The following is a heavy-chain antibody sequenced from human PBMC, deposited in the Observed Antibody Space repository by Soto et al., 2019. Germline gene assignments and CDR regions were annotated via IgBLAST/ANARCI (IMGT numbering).Heavy chain of an antibody. D-gene: IGHD3-10*01. Sequence: PSETLSLTCTVSGASISSGGYYWGWIRQHPGKGLEWIGYIYYSGSTYYNPSLKSRVTISVDTSKNQFSLKLSSVTAADTAVYYCARGGYYGSGTRVGSNDYWGQGTLVTVSS. J-gene: IGHJ4*02. V-gene: IGHV4-30-4*08. CDR2: IYYSGST. CDR3: ARGGYYGSGTRVGSNDY. CDR1: GASISSGGYY.